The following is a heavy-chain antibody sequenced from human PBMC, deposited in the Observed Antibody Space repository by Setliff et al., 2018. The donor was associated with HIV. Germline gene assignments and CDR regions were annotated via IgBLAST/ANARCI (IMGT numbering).Heavy chain of an antibody. CDR1: GGSISSGSYY. CDR3: AREGRNWYFDL. J-gene: IGHJ2*01. Sequence: PSETLSLTCTVSGGSISSGSYYWSWIWQPAGKGLEWIGRIYTSGSTNYNPSLKSRVTISVDTSKNQFSLKLSSVTAADTAVYYCAREGRNWYFDLWGRGTLVTVSS. V-gene: IGHV4-61*02. CDR2: IYTSGST.